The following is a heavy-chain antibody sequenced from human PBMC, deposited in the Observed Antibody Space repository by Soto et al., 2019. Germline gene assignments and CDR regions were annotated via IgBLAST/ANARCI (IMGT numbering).Heavy chain of an antibody. D-gene: IGHD3-10*01. Sequence: EVQLLESGGGLVQPGGSLRLSCAASGFAFSNYAMSWVRQAPGKGLEWISDLSGSGGSTYYADSVKGRFTISRDNSKNTLYLQMNSLRAEDTAVYYCAKGYGSGSYYRLFDYWGQGTLVTVSS. CDR3: AKGYGSGSYYRLFDY. J-gene: IGHJ4*02. CDR1: GFAFSNYA. CDR2: LSGSGGST. V-gene: IGHV3-23*01.